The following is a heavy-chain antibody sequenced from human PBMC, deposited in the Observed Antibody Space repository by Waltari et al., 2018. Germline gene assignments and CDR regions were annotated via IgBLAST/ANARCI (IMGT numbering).Heavy chain of an antibody. CDR3: AKTDDYGPSPVDY. CDR2: IWYDGSNK. J-gene: IGHJ4*02. Sequence: TFSSYGMHWVRQAPGKGLEWVAVIWYDGSNKYYADSVKGRFTISRDNSKNTLYLQMNSLRAEDTAMYYCAKTDDYGPSPVDYWGQGTLVTVSS. V-gene: IGHV3-33*06. D-gene: IGHD4-17*01. CDR1: TFSSYG.